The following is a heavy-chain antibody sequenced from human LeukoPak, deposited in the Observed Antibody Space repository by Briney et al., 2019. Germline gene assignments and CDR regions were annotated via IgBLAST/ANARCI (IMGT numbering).Heavy chain of an antibody. CDR2: IGSSGTTI. D-gene: IGHD6-19*01. J-gene: IGHJ4*02. CDR3: ALLAVASDFDY. CDR1: GFPFSIYE. V-gene: IGHV3-48*03. Sequence: GGSLRLSCAVSGFPFSIYEMNWVRQAPGKGLGWVSNIGSSGTTIYYADSVKGRFSISRDNAKSSLYLQMNSLRVEDTAVYYCALLAVASDFDYWGQGALVTVSS.